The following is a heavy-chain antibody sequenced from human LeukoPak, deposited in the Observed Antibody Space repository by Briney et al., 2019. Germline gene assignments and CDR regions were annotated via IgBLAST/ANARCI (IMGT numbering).Heavy chain of an antibody. CDR1: GFTFSNYA. CDR3: VREAKIIAVAPFDY. CDR2: ISSSSSYI. V-gene: IGHV3-21*01. J-gene: IGHJ4*02. D-gene: IGHD6-19*01. Sequence: PGGSLRLSCAASGFTFSNYAMSWVRQAPGKGLEWVSSISSSSSYIYYADSVKGRFTISRDNAKNSLYLQMNSLRAEDTAVYYCVREAKIIAVAPFDYWGQGTLVTVSS.